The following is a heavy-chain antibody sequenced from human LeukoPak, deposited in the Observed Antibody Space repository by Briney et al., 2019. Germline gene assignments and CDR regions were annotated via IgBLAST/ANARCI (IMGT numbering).Heavy chain of an antibody. CDR3: AKHIMTGTWSFDS. Sequence: GGSLGLSCAASGFTFSSYAMSWVRQAPGKGLEWVSTISFSGDSTYYADSVKGRFTISRDNSKNTLYLQMNSLRAEDTAVYYCAKHIMTGTWSFDSWGQGTLVTVSS. J-gene: IGHJ4*02. CDR2: ISFSGDST. CDR1: GFTFSSYA. D-gene: IGHD3-9*01. V-gene: IGHV3-23*01.